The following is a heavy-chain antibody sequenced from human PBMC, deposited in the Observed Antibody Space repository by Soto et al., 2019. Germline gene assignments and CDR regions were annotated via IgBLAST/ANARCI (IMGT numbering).Heavy chain of an antibody. J-gene: IGHJ4*02. V-gene: IGHV4-34*01. Sequence: SETLSLTCAVYGGSFSGYYWSWIRQPPGKGLEWIGEINHSGSTNSNPSLKSRVTISVDTSKNQFSLKLSSVTAADTAVYYCARGAGIYYDSSGYYPYYFDYWGQGTLVTVSS. CDR2: INHSGST. D-gene: IGHD3-22*01. CDR3: ARGAGIYYDSSGYYPYYFDY. CDR1: GGSFSGYY.